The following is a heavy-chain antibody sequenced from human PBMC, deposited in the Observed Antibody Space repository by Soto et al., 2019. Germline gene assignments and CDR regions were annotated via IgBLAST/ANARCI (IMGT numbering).Heavy chain of an antibody. CDR1: GRSISSYY. D-gene: IGHD3-9*01. CDR3: ARGGVRILLRYFDWPTPFDY. J-gene: IGHJ4*02. V-gene: IGHV4-59*01. CDR2: IYYSGST. Sequence: SETLSLSCTAHGRSISSYYWSWIRQPAGKGLEWIGYIYYSGSTNYNPSLKSRVTISVDTSKNQFSLKLSSVTAADTAVYYCARGGVRILLRYFDWPTPFDYWGQGTLGTVS.